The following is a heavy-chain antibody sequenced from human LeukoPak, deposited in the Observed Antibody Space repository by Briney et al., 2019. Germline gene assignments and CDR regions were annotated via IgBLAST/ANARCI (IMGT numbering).Heavy chain of an antibody. CDR2: INHSGST. V-gene: IGHV4-34*01. CDR1: GGSISSYY. J-gene: IGHJ6*02. Sequence: SETLSLTCTVSGGSISSYYWSWIRQPPGKGLEWIGEINHSGSTNYNPSLKSRVTISVDTSKNQFSLKLSSVTAADTAVYYCARAGSSWPYYYGMDVWGQGTTVTVSS. D-gene: IGHD6-13*01. CDR3: ARAGSSWPYYYGMDV.